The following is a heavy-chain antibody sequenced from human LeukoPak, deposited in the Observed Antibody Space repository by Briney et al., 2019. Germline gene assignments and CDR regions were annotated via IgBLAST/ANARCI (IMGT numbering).Heavy chain of an antibody. Sequence: ASVKVSCKASGYTFTSYYMHWVRQAPGQGLEWMGIINPSGGSTSYAQKFQGRVTMTRDTSTSTVYMELSSLRSEDTAVYYCAGPLYDCSSTSCYEDYYYGMDVWGQGTTVTVSS. CDR2: INPSGGST. V-gene: IGHV1-46*01. CDR3: AGPLYDCSSTSCYEDYYYGMDV. J-gene: IGHJ6*02. CDR1: GYTFTSYY. D-gene: IGHD2-2*01.